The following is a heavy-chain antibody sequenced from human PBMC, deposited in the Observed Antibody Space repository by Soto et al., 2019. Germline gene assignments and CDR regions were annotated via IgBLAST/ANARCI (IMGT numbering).Heavy chain of an antibody. CDR2: ISGSGGST. J-gene: IGHJ5*02. CDR3: AKDGPFWSGYGPPLFDP. Sequence: GGSLRLSCAASGFTFSSYAMSWVRQAPGKGLEWVSAISGSGGSTYYADSVKGRFTISRDNSKNTLYLQMNSLRAEDTAVYYCAKDGPFWSGYGPPLFDPWGQGTQVTVTS. D-gene: IGHD3-3*01. CDR1: GFTFSSYA. V-gene: IGHV3-23*01.